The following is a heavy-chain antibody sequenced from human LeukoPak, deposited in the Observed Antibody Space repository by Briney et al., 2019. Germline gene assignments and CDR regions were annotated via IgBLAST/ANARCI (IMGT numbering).Heavy chain of an antibody. CDR1: GGTFSSYA. CDR3: ARDHMRQWLPYYFDY. V-gene: IGHV1-69*04. CDR2: IIPILGIA. J-gene: IGHJ4*02. D-gene: IGHD6-19*01. Sequence: ASVKVPCKASGGTFSSYAISWVRQAPGQGLEWMGRIIPILGIANYAQEFQGRVTITADKSTSTAYMELSSLRSEDTAVYYCARDHMRQWLPYYFDYWGQGTLVTVSS.